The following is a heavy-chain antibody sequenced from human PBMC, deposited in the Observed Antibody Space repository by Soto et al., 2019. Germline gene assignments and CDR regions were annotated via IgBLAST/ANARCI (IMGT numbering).Heavy chain of an antibody. Sequence: QVQLQQWGAGLLKPSETLSLTCAVYGGSFSGYYWSWIRQPPGKGLEWIGEINHSGSTNYNPSLKSRVTISVDTSKNQFSLKLSSGTAADTAVYYCARALSARLDYWGQGTLVTVSS. CDR3: ARALSARLDY. J-gene: IGHJ4*02. V-gene: IGHV4-34*01. D-gene: IGHD6-6*01. CDR2: INHSGST. CDR1: GGSFSGYY.